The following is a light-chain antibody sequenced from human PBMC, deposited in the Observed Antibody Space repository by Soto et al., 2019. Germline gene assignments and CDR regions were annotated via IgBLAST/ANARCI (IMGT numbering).Light chain of an antibody. V-gene: IGKV1-39*01. J-gene: IGKJ4*01. CDR3: QQSYSSAPLT. CDR1: QNMNNY. Sequence: DIQMTQIPSTLPASVGDRVTITCRASQNMNNYLNWYQQKPGKAPKLLFYAASILHSGVPSRFSGSGSGTDFTLTINNLRPEDFASYYCQQSYSSAPLTFGGGTKVDIK. CDR2: AAS.